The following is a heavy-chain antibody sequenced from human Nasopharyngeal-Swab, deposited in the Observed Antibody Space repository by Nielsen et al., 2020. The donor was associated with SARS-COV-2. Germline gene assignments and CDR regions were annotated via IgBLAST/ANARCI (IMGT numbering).Heavy chain of an antibody. CDR3: ARHRAMVAPFDY. J-gene: IGHJ4*02. D-gene: IGHD4/OR15-4a*01. Sequence: KVSCKGSGYSFTDYWIGWARQMPGKGLEWMGIIYPGDSDTRYSPSLQGHVTISADKSISTAYLQWSSLEASDTAMYYCARHRAMVAPFDYWGQGTLVTVSS. CDR2: IYPGDSDT. CDR1: GYSFTDYW. V-gene: IGHV5-51*01.